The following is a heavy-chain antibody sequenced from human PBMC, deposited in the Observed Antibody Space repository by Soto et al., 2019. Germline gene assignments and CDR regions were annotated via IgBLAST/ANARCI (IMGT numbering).Heavy chain of an antibody. D-gene: IGHD3-3*01. CDR3: ARPQTPYYDFWSGYRGPYAMDV. J-gene: IGHJ6*02. CDR2: IDWDDDK. CDR1: GFSLSTSGMC. V-gene: IGHV2-70*01. Sequence: GSGPTLVNPTQTLTLTCTFSGFSLSTSGMCGSWIRQPPGKALEWLALIDWDDDKYYSTSLKTRLTISKDTSKNQVVLTMTNIGPVDTATYYCARPQTPYYDFWSGYRGPYAMDVWGQGTTVTVSS.